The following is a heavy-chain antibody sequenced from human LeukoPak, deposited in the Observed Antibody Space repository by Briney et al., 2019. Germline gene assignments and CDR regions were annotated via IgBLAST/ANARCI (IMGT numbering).Heavy chain of an antibody. D-gene: IGHD3-10*01. Sequence: SETLSLTCTVSGGSITSYYWSWIRQPPGKGLELIGDIYYTGRTNYNPSLKRRVTMSVDTSKNQFSLKLSSVTAADTAVYYCARAVGGDGSGSLWGPGTLVTVSS. J-gene: IGHJ4*02. CDR2: IYYTGRT. CDR3: ARAVGGDGSGSL. CDR1: GGSITSYY. V-gene: IGHV4-59*01.